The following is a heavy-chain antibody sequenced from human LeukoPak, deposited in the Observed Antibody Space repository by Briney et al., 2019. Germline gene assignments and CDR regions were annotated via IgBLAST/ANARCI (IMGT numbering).Heavy chain of an antibody. J-gene: IGHJ6*02. D-gene: IGHD3-22*01. V-gene: IGHV1-2*04. CDR2: INPNGGGT. Sequence: ASVKVSCKASGYTFTGYYMHWVRQAPGQGLEWMGWINPNGGGTNYAQKFQGWVTMTRDTSISTAYMELSRLRSDDTAVYYCARDLGYYYDSSGYTGYYYYGMDVWGQGTTVTVSS. CDR3: ARDLGYYYDSSGYTGYYYYGMDV. CDR1: GYTFTGYY.